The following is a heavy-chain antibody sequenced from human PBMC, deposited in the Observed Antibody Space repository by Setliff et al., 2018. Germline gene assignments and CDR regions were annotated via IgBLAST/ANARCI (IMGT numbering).Heavy chain of an antibody. J-gene: IGHJ4*02. CDR2: IYYSGST. Sequence: SETLSLTCTVSGGSISSSSYYWGWIRQPPGKGLEWIGSIYYSGSTYYNPSLKSRVTISVDSPKNQFSLKLSSVTAGDTAVYYCASWRGYSFGIDYWGQGALVTVSS. CDR1: GGSISSSSYY. D-gene: IGHD5-18*01. CDR3: ASWRGYSFGIDY. V-gene: IGHV4-39*07.